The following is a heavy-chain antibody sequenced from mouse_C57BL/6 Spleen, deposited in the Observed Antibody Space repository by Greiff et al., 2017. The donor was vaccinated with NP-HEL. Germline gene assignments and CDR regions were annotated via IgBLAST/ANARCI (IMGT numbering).Heavy chain of an antibody. V-gene: IGHV1-15*01. Sequence: QVQLQQSGAELVRPGASVTLSCKASGYTFTDYEMHWVKQTPVHGLEWIGAIDPETGGTAYNQKFKGKAILTADKSSSTAYMELRSLTSEDSAVYYCTREGGYYYGSSYDYAMDYWGQGTSVTVSS. CDR1: GYTFTDYE. CDR3: TREGGYYYGSSYDYAMDY. J-gene: IGHJ4*01. CDR2: IDPETGGT. D-gene: IGHD1-1*01.